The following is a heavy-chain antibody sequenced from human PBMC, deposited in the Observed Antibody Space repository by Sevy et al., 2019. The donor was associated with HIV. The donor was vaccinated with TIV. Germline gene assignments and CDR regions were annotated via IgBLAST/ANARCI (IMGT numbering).Heavy chain of an antibody. J-gene: IGHJ4*02. CDR1: DASINTINYY. D-gene: IGHD6-19*01. CDR2: IYYSGNT. V-gene: IGHV4-39*01. Sequence: SETLSLTCTVSDASINTINYYWGWIRQPPGKGLEWIASIYYSGNTYHNPSLESRVTISVDTSKNQFSLKLNSVTAADTAVYYCVRHRLHQIPEAADFDYWGQGTLVTVSS. CDR3: VRHRLHQIPEAADFDY.